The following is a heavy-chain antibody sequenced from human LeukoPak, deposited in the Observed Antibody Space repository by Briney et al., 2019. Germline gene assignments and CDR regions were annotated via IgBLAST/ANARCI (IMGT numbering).Heavy chain of an antibody. CDR3: AKGMDIVATRVFDY. V-gene: IGHV3-9*01. Sequence: GGSLRLSCAASGFTFDDYAMHWVRQAPGKGLEWVSGIRWNSGSIGYADSVKGRFTISRDNAKNSLYLQMNSLRAENTVLYYCAKGMDIVATRVFDYWGQGTLVTVSS. CDR2: IRWNSGSI. CDR1: GFTFDDYA. J-gene: IGHJ4*02. D-gene: IGHD5-12*01.